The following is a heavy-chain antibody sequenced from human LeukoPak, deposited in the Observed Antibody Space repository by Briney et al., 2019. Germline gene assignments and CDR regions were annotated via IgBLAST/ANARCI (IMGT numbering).Heavy chain of an antibody. Sequence: SETLSLTCTVSGGSISSSSYNWGWIRQPPGKGLEWIGSIYYSGSTYYNPPLKSRVTISVDTSKNQFSLKLSSVTAADTAVYYCARPSTKYSSSSGYFQHWGQGTLVTVSS. V-gene: IGHV4-39*01. J-gene: IGHJ1*01. CDR3: ARPSTKYSSSSGYFQH. CDR2: IYYSGST. D-gene: IGHD6-6*01. CDR1: GGSISSSSYN.